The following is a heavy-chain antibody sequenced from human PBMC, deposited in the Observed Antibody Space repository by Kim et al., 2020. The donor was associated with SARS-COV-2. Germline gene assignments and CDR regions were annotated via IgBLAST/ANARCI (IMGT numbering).Heavy chain of an antibody. J-gene: IGHJ4*02. CDR2: ISWDGGST. CDR1: GFTFDDYT. CDR3: AKSGPYYMTTVVTPYFDY. V-gene: IGHV3-43*01. D-gene: IGHD4-17*01. Sequence: GGSLRLSCAASGFTFDDYTMHWVRQAPGKGLEWVSLISWDGGSTYYADSVKGRFTISRDNSKNSLYLQMNSLRTEDTALYYCAKSGPYYMTTVVTPYFDYWGQGTLVTVSS.